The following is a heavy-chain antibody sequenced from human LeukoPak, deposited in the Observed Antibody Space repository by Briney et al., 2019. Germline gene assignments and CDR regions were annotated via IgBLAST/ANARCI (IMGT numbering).Heavy chain of an antibody. CDR3: VKGGSSSHNWFDP. D-gene: IGHD6-13*01. J-gene: IGHJ5*02. CDR1: GFTFSSYG. Sequence: PGGSLRLSCAASGFTFSSYGMHWVRQAPGKGLEWVAFIRNDGSKDYYPDSVKGRFTISRDNSRTTLYLQMHSLRIEDMAVYYCVKGGSSSHNWFDPWGQGILVTVSS. CDR2: IRNDGSKD. V-gene: IGHV3-30*02.